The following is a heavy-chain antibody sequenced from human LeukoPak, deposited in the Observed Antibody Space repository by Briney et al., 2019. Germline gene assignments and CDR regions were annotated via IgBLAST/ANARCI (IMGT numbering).Heavy chain of an antibody. D-gene: IGHD2-15*01. J-gene: IGHJ4*02. CDR1: GYTFTSYG. CDR2: ISAYNGNT. Sequence: EASVKVSCKASGYTFTSYGISWVRQAPGQGLEWMGWISAYNGNTNYAQKLQGRVTMTTDTSTSTAYMELRSLRSDDTAVYYCARDTGYCSGGSCSTYFDYWGQGTLVTVSS. V-gene: IGHV1-18*01. CDR3: ARDTGYCSGGSCSTYFDY.